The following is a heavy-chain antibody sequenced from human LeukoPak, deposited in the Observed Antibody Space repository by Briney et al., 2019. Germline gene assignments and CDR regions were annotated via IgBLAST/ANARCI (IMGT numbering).Heavy chain of an antibody. D-gene: IGHD4-23*01. CDR2: ISYDGSNK. J-gene: IGHJ4*02. V-gene: IGHV3-30*03. CDR3: ARIYGGNSSFDY. CDR1: GFTFSSYG. Sequence: GGSLRLSCAASGFTFSSYGMHWVRQAPGKGLEWVAVISYDGSNKYYADSVKGRFTISRDNSKNTLYLQMNSLRAEDTAVYYCARIYGGNSSFDYWGQGTLVTVSS.